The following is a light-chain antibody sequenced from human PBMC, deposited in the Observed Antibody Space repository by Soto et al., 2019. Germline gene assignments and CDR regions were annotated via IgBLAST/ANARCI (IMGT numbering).Light chain of an antibody. CDR1: SSDVGQYNY. Sequence: QSALTQPASVSGSPGQSITISCTGTSSDVGQYNYVSWYQHHPGEAPKLMIYEVTNRPSGVSNRFSASKSGNTASLTISGLQAEDEADYYCSSYRTSNTLFGGGTKLTGL. J-gene: IGLJ2*01. V-gene: IGLV2-14*01. CDR3: SSYRTSNTL. CDR2: EVT.